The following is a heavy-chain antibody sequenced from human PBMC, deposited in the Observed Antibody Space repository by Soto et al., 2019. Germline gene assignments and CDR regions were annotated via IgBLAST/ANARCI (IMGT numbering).Heavy chain of an antibody. CDR1: GGTFNTYA. Sequence: QVQLVQSGAEMKKPGSSVKVSCQSSGGTFNTYAMNWVRQAPGQGPEWMGDISPMFGAANYAPKFQGRVTTTAAIAMVTSDMQLGSLASEDTALYFCAREVQVHTPAFVYWGQGTLVTVSS. D-gene: IGHD3-10*01. V-gene: IGHV1-69*06. CDR2: ISPMFGAA. J-gene: IGHJ4*02. CDR3: AREVQVHTPAFVY.